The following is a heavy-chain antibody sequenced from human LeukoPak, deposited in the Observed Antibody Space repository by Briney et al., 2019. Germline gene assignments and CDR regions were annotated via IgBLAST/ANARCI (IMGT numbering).Heavy chain of an antibody. CDR1: GFTFSSYE. D-gene: IGHD3-22*01. V-gene: IGHV3-48*03. CDR2: ISSSGSTI. CDR3: ARAKSYYYDSSGPRGAFDI. Sequence: GGSLRLSCAASGFTFSSYEMNWVRQAPGKGLEWVSYISSSGSTIYYADSVKGRFTISRDNAKNSLYLQMNSLRAEDTAVYYCARAKSYYYDSSGPRGAFDIWGQGTMVTVSS. J-gene: IGHJ3*02.